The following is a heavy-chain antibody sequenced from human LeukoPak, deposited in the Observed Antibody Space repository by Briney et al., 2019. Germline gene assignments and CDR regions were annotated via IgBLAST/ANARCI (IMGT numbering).Heavy chain of an antibody. J-gene: IGHJ4*02. CDR3: AKDSIVASGWYESYFDS. V-gene: IGHV3-23*01. CDR2: ISGSVGST. D-gene: IGHD6-19*01. CDR1: GFSFSSYA. Sequence: PGGSLRLSCAASGFSFSSYAMNWVRQAPGKGLEWVSSISGSVGSTYHADSVKGRFTISRDNSKKTVYLQMNSLRAEDTAVYYCAKDSIVASGWYESYFDSWGQGTLVTVSS.